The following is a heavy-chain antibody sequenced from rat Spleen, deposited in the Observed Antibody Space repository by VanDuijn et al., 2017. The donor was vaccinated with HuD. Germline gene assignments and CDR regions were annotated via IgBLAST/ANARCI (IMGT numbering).Heavy chain of an antibody. CDR3: ARLGGLWRGTYGIMDA. D-gene: IGHD2-1*01. Sequence: QVQLKETGPGLVQPTQTLSITCTVSGFSLTNYYIQWVRQTPGKGLEWMGFIRNDGSTDYNSALKSRLSISRDTSKSQVFLKMNSLQTEDTAIYYCARLGGLWRGTYGIMDAWGQGASVTVPS. V-gene: IGHV2-65*01. CDR1: GFSLTNYY. J-gene: IGHJ4*01. CDR2: IRNDGST.